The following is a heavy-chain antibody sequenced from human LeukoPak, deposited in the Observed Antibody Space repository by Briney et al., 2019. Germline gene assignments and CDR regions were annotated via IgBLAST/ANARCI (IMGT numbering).Heavy chain of an antibody. D-gene: IGHD1-26*01. J-gene: IGHJ3*02. CDR1: GYSFHRYC. CDR3: AMVVGATVADEAFYI. Sequence: GESLKIYCQAFGYSFHRYCIGWERQIPGQGQEWMGVIYPVDSETRYSPCLQGHVTISADKSISTAYLQCSGLKASDTAMYYCAMVVGATVADEAFYICGERAMVSVSS. CDR2: IYPVDSET. V-gene: IGHV5-51*01.